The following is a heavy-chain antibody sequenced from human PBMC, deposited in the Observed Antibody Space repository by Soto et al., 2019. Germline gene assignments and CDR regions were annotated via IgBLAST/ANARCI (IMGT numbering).Heavy chain of an antibody. CDR2: IYYSGDT. CDR1: GGSMNSYY. Sequence: QVQLHESGPGLVKLSETLSLTCSVSGGSMNSYYWSWIRQSPGKGLEWLGYIYYSGDTKYNPSLQSRISISVDTTKNHFSLRLTSVTAADTAVYYCARDRNKLWKNDAFDIWGQGTMVTVSS. D-gene: IGHD3-3*01. J-gene: IGHJ3*02. V-gene: IGHV4-59*01. CDR3: ARDRNKLWKNDAFDI.